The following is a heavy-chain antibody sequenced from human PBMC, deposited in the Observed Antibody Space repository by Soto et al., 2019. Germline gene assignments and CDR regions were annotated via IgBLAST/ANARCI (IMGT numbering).Heavy chain of an antibody. V-gene: IGHV1-69*13. Sequence: AASVKVSCKASGDTFSRYAISWVRQAPGQGLEWMGGIIPMFGTANYAQKFKGRVTITADESTNTAYMELRSLRSEDTAVYYCTRGWGHDSADYYYAYWGQGTLVTVSS. D-gene: IGHD3-22*01. CDR3: TRGWGHDSADYYYAY. CDR1: GDTFSRYA. CDR2: IIPMFGTA. J-gene: IGHJ4*02.